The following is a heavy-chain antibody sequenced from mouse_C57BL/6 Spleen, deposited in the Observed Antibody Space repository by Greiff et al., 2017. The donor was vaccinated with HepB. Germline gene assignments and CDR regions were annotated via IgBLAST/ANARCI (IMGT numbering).Heavy chain of an antibody. J-gene: IGHJ4*01. CDR2: IDPSDSYT. CDR1: GYTFTSYW. CDR3: ARLYEAMDY. V-gene: IGHV1-50*01. Sequence: QVQLKQPGAELVKPGASVKLSCKASGYTFTSYWMQWVKQRPGQGLEWIGEIDPSDSYTNYNQKFKGKATLTVDTSSSTAYMQLSSLTSEDSAVYYCARLYEAMDYWGQGTSVTVSS. D-gene: IGHD1-3*01.